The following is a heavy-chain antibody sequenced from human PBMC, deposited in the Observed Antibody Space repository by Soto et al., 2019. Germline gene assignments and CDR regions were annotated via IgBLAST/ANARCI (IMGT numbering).Heavy chain of an antibody. V-gene: IGHV3-23*01. CDR1: GFIFGSYA. CDR3: GKKSGIAVPRYYFDL. Sequence: GGSLRLSCAASGFIFGSYAMSWVRQAPGKGLEWVSSMNGGGGSTYYAESVQGRFTISRDNSKNTLYLQMNSLRVEDTAVYYCGKKSGIAVPRYYFDLWGQGTLVTVSS. CDR2: MNGGGGST. J-gene: IGHJ4*02. D-gene: IGHD3-10*01.